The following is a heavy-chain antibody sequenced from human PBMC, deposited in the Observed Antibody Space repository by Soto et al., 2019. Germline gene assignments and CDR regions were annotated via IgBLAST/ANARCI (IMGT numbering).Heavy chain of an antibody. CDR2: IKQDGSEE. V-gene: IGHV3-7*01. J-gene: IGHJ6*02. CDR3: ARIAATGRGWDV. CDR1: GFTFSSYW. Sequence: EVQLLESGGGLVQPGGSLRLSCVDSGFTFSSYWMSWVRQAPVKGLEWVGNIKQDGSEENYVDSLKGRFTISRDNAKNSMHLQMNSLRAEDTAVYYCARIAATGRGWDVWGQGTTVVVSS. D-gene: IGHD6-13*01.